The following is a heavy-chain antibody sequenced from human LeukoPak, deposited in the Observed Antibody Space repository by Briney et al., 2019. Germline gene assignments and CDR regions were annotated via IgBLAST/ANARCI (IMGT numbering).Heavy chain of an antibody. J-gene: IGHJ4*02. CDR2: IYHSGST. Sequence: SETLSLTCTVSGYSISSGYYWGWIRQPPGKGLEWIGSIYHSGSTYYNPSLKSRVTISVDTSKNQFSLKLSSVTAADTAVYYCARQYYYGSGSPFDYWGQGTLVTVSS. CDR3: ARQYYYGSGSPFDY. CDR1: GYSISSGYY. V-gene: IGHV4-38-2*02. D-gene: IGHD3-10*01.